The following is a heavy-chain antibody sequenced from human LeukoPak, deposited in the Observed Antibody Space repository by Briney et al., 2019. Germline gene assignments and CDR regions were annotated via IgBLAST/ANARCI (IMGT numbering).Heavy chain of an antibody. D-gene: IGHD3-10*02. CDR2: ISSSGSTI. CDR1: GFIFSSYN. J-gene: IGHJ6*04. V-gene: IGHV3-48*04. CDR3: AELGITMIGGV. Sequence: GGSLRLSCAASGFIFSSYNMNWVRQAPGKGLEWVSYISSSGSTIYYADSVKGRFTISRDNAKNSLYLQMNSLRAEDTAVYYCAELGITMIGGVWGKGTTVTISS.